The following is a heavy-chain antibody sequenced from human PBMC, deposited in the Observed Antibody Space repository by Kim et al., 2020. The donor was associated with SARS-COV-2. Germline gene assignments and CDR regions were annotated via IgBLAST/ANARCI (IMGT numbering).Heavy chain of an antibody. CDR3: ARGLWTYWYFDL. J-gene: IGHJ2*01. D-gene: IGHD2-21*01. V-gene: IGHV4-34*01. Sequence: NYNPALNSRVTRSVDPCTNQFSLKLSSVYAADTAVYYCARGLWTYWYFDLWGRGTLVTVSS.